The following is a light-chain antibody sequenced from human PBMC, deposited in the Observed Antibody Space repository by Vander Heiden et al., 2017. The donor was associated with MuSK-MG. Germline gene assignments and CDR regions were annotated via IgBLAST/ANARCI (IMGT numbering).Light chain of an antibody. V-gene: IGKV3D-20*01. CDR2: DAS. Sequence: EIVLTQSPATLSLSPGERATLSCRASQSVSSSYLAWYQQKPGRAPRLLIYDASSRATGIPDRFSGSGSGTDFTLTISRLQPEDFAVYYCQHEGSSLLTFGGGTKVDIK. CDR3: QHEGSSLLT. J-gene: IGKJ4*01. CDR1: QSVSSSY.